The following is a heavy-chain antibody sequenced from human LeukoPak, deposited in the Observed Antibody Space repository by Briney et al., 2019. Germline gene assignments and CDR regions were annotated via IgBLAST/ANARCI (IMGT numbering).Heavy chain of an antibody. Sequence: SETLSLTCTVSGGSISSGSYYWSWIRQPPGKGLEWIGYIYYSGSTNYNPSLKSRVTISVDTSKNQFSLKLSSVTAADTAVYYCASSKMATRYFDLWGRGTLVTVSS. D-gene: IGHD5-24*01. V-gene: IGHV4-61*01. J-gene: IGHJ2*01. CDR1: GGSISSGSYY. CDR3: ASSKMATRYFDL. CDR2: IYYSGST.